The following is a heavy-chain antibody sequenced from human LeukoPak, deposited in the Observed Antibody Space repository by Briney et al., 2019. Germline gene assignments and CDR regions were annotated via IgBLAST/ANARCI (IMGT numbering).Heavy chain of an antibody. CDR1: GYTLTELS. CDR2: FDPEDGET. V-gene: IGHV1-24*01. J-gene: IGHJ5*02. Sequence: ASVKVSCKVSGYTLTELSMHWVRQAPGKGLEWMGGFDPEDGETIYAQKFQGRVTMTEDTSTDTAYMELSSLRSEDTAVYYCATASWIAAAGGGIGVDHWAQGTLVTVSS. D-gene: IGHD6-13*01. CDR3: ATASWIAAAGGGIGVDH.